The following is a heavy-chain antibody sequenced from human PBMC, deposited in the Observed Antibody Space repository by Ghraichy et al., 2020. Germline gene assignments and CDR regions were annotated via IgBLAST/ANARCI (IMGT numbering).Heavy chain of an antibody. Sequence: SETLSLICTVSGGSISSSYWSWIRQAPGKGLEWIGYIYSSGITKYNPSLKSRVTLSVDTSKNQISLKLSSVTATDTAVFYCARQRPSGAWGFAMDVWGQGTTVTVSS. CDR2: IYSSGIT. J-gene: IGHJ6*02. CDR1: GGSISSSY. D-gene: IGHD2-15*01. CDR3: ARQRPSGAWGFAMDV. V-gene: IGHV4-59*08.